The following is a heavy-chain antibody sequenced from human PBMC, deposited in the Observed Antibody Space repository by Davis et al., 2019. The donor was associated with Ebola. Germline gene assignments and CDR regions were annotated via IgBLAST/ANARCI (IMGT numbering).Heavy chain of an antibody. CDR3: VRQESLYGAIDY. J-gene: IGHJ4*02. CDR2: NYSGDSDT. Sequence: GESLKISCQCSGYSFTSYWLGWVRQMPGKGPEWMGINYSGDSDTRYSPSFEGQVTISVDRSISTAHLQWSSLKASDTAMYYCVRQESLYGAIDYWGQGTLVTVSS. CDR1: GYSFTSYW. V-gene: IGHV5-51*01. D-gene: IGHD4/OR15-4a*01.